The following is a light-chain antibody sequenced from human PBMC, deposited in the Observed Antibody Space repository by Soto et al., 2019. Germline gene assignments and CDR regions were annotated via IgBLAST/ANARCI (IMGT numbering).Light chain of an antibody. Sequence: QSALAQPTSASGTPGQRVTISCSGSSSNVGSNTVDWYQHVAGTAPKLLIYRNEKRPSGVPARFSGSKSGTSASLAISGLQSDDEAEYFCAAWDDGLTGVIFGGGTKVTVL. CDR1: SSNVGSNT. V-gene: IGLV1-44*01. CDR3: AAWDDGLTGVI. J-gene: IGLJ2*01. CDR2: RNE.